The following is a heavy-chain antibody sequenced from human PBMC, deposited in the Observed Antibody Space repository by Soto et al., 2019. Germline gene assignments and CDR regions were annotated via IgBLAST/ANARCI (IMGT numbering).Heavy chain of an antibody. CDR2: VNPSGGST. Sequence: VKVSCKASGYIFTAYSMHWVRQAPGQGLEWMGVVNPSGGSTNYAQKFQGRITMTRDTSTSTVYMDLSSLTSEDTAVYYCAREENCSDGICYSEYFQRWGQGTLVTVSS. V-gene: IGHV1-46*01. CDR3: AREENCSDGICYSEYFQR. CDR1: GYIFTAYS. J-gene: IGHJ1*01. D-gene: IGHD2-15*01.